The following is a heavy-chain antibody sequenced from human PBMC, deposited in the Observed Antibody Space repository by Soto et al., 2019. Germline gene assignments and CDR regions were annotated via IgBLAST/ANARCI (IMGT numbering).Heavy chain of an antibody. V-gene: IGHV3-23*01. CDR3: ARDKGSAMVRENDYYYGLDV. D-gene: IGHD3-10*01. J-gene: IGHJ6*02. CDR1: GFTFSSYA. Sequence: PGGSLRLSCAASGFTFSSYAMSWLRQAPGKGLEWVSAISGSGGITYYADSVRGRFTISRDNARNSLYLQMNSLRAEDTAVYDWARDKGSAMVRENDYYYGLDVWAQGTTVAVSS. CDR2: ISGSGGIT.